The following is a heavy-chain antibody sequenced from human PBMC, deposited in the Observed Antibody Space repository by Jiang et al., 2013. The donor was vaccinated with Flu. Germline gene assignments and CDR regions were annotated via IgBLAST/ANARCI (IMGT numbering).Heavy chain of an antibody. CDR3: ARHAEDIAFDY. CDR2: IYYSGST. CDR1: GGSISSYY. Sequence: LLKPSETLSLTCTVSGGSISSYYWSWIRQPPGKGLEWIGYIYYSGSTNYNPSLKSRVTISVDTSKNQFSLKLSSVTAADTAVYYCARHAEDIAFDYWGQGTLVTVSS. J-gene: IGHJ4*02. V-gene: IGHV4-59*08. D-gene: IGHD5-12*01.